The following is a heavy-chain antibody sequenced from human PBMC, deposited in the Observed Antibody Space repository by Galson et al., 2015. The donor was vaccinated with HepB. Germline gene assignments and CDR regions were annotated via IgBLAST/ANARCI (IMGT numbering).Heavy chain of an antibody. Sequence: SLRLSCAASGFTFSSYSMNWVRQAPGKGLEWVSYISSSSSTIYYADSVKGRFTISRDNAKNSLYLQMNSLRAEDTAVYYCARDYDYIWGSYRSYAFDIWGQGTMVTVSS. D-gene: IGHD3-16*02. CDR1: GFTFSSYS. V-gene: IGHV3-48*01. CDR2: ISSSSSTI. CDR3: ARDYDYIWGSYRSYAFDI. J-gene: IGHJ3*02.